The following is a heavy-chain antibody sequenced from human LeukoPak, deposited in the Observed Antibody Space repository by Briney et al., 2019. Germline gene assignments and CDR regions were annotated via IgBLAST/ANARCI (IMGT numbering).Heavy chain of an antibody. Sequence: SQTLSLTCAISGNSVSSNSAAWNWIRQSPSRGLEWLGRTYYRSKWYNDYAVSVKSRITINPDTSKNQFSLQLNSVTPEDTAVYYCARGQTAAARPPNWFDPWGQGTLVTVSS. CDR1: GNSVSSNSAA. V-gene: IGHV6-1*01. CDR2: TYYRSKWYN. CDR3: ARGQTAAARPPNWFDP. J-gene: IGHJ5*02. D-gene: IGHD6-13*01.